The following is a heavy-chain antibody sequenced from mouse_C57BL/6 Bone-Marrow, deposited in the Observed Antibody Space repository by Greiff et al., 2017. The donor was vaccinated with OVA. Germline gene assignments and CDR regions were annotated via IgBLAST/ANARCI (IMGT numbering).Heavy chain of an antibody. CDR3: ASFYDWFAY. CDR1: GFSLTSYG. CDR2: IWGVGST. Sequence: VKLVESGPGLVAPSQSLSITCTVSGFSLTSYGVDWVRQSPGKGLEWLGVIWGVGSTNYNSALKSRLSISKDNSKSQVFLKMNSLQTDDTAMYYCASFYDWFAYWGQGTLVTVSA. V-gene: IGHV2-6*01. J-gene: IGHJ3*01. D-gene: IGHD2-12*01.